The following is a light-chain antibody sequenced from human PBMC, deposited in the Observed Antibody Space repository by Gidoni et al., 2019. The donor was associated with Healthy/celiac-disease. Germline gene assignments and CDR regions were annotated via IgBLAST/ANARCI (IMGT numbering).Light chain of an antibody. V-gene: IGKV4-1*01. J-gene: IGKJ1*01. CDR1: QSVLYSSNNKNY. CDR3: QQYYSTPRT. CDR2: GAS. Sequence: DIVMTQSPYSLAVSLGVRATINCKSSQSVLYSSNNKNYLAWYQQKPGQPPKLLIYGASTRETGVPDRFSGSGSGTDFTLTISSLQAEDVAVYYCQQYYSTPRTFGQGTKVEIK.